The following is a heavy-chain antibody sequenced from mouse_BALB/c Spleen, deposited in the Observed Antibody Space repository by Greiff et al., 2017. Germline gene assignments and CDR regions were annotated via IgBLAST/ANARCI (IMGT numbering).Heavy chain of an antibody. CDR2: IWTGGGT. V-gene: IGHV2-9-2*01. CDR3: VRGPYGSFAY. D-gene: IGHD1-2*01. CDR1: GFSLTSYD. Sequence: LVESGPGLVAPSQSLSITCTVSGFSLTSYDISWIRQPPGKGLEWLGVIWTGGGTNYNSAFMSRLSISKDNSKSQVFLKMNSLQTDDTAIYYCVRGPYGSFAYWGQGTLVTVSA. J-gene: IGHJ3*01.